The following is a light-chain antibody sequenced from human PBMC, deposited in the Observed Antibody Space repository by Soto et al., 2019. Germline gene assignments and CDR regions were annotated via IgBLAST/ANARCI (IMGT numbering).Light chain of an antibody. J-gene: IGKJ1*01. V-gene: IGKV1-9*01. Sequence: DIQLTQSPSFLSASVGDRVTITCRASQAISSYLARFQQRPGKAPKVLIYAASTLQSGVPSRFSGSASGTEFTLTISSLQPEDFATYFCQQLNSYPWTFGQGTKVEIK. CDR1: QAISSY. CDR2: AAS. CDR3: QQLNSYPWT.